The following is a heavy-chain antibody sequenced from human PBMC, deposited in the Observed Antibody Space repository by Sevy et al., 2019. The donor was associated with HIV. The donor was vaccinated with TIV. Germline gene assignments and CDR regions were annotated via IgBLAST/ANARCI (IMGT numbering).Heavy chain of an antibody. CDR2: FSFGCGRI. V-gene: IGHV3-23*01. Sequence: GGSLRLSCAASGFTFSKYSMSWVRQAPGKGLEWVSTFSFGCGRINYADSVKGRFTISRDDSKNTLYLQMNNLRPEDTAVYYCAREGCTKPHDYWGQGTLVTVSS. D-gene: IGHD2-8*01. J-gene: IGHJ4*02. CDR3: AREGCTKPHDY. CDR1: GFTFSKYS.